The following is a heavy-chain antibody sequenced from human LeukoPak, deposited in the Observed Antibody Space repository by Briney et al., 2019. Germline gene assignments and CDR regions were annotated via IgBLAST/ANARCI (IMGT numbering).Heavy chain of an antibody. CDR1: GFTFSDYG. V-gene: IGHV3-30*18. D-gene: IGHD3-10*01. J-gene: IGHJ4*02. CDR2: MSYDGSNK. CDR3: AKSLLLWFGEPLDY. Sequence: GGSLRLSCAASGFTFSDYGMHWVRQAPGKGLEWVAFMSYDGSNKYYVDSVRGRFTISRDNSKNTMYLQMNSLRAGDTAVYYCAKSLLLWFGEPLDYWGQGTLVTVSS.